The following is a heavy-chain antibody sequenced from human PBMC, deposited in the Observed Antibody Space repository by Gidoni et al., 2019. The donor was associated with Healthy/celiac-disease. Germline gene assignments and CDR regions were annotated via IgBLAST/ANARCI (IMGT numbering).Heavy chain of an antibody. V-gene: IGHV1-69*01. CDR3: AREIVGATRGDYYYYGMDV. CDR2: IIPSFGTA. Sequence: QVQLVQSGAAVKKPGSSVKVSCKASGGTFSSYAISWVRQAPGQGLEWMGGIIPSFGTANDAQKFQGRVTITADESTSTAYMELSSLRSEDTAVYYCAREIVGATRGDYYYYGMDVWGQGTTVTVSS. CDR1: GGTFSSYA. J-gene: IGHJ6*02. D-gene: IGHD1-26*01.